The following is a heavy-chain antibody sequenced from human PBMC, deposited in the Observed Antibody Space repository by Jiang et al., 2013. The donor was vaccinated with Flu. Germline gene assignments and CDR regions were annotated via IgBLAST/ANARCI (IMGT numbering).Heavy chain of an antibody. D-gene: IGHD6-13*01. Sequence: YAMNWVRQAPGQGLEWMGWINTNTGNPTYAQGFTGRFVFSLDTSVSTAYLQISSLKAEDTAVYYCARDFSVRQLSAFDIWGQGTMVTVSS. CDR2: INTNTGNP. V-gene: IGHV7-4-1*02. J-gene: IGHJ3*02. CDR3: ARDFSVRQLSAFDI. CDR1: YA.